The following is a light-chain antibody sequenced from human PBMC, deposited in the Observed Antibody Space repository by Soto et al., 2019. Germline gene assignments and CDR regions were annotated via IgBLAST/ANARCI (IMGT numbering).Light chain of an antibody. V-gene: IGKV3-15*01. CDR1: QSVSSN. Sequence: EIVMTQSPATLSVSPGERATLSCRASQSVSSNLAWYQQKPGQAPRLLIYGASTRATGIPARFSGSGSGTKFTLTISSLQSEDFAVYYCQQYNNWPKTFGQGTKVGIK. CDR2: GAS. J-gene: IGKJ1*01. CDR3: QQYNNWPKT.